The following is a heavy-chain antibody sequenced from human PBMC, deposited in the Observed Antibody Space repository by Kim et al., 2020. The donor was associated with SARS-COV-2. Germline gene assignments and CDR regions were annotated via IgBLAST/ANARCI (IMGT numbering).Heavy chain of an antibody. D-gene: IGHD3-22*01. CDR3: ARGGYYDSSGPRFDP. V-gene: IGHV4-30-2*04. Sequence: PTLTRRVTISVDTSKNQFSRKLSSVTAADTAVYYCARGGYYDSSGPRFDPWGQGTLVTVSS. J-gene: IGHJ5*02.